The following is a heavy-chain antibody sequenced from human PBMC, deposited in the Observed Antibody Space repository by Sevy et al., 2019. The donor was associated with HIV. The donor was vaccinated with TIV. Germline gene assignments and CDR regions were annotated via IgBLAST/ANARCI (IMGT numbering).Heavy chain of an antibody. CDR2: IHLTLST. Sequence: SETLSLTCTVSGDSVSTSNKFWGWIRQPPGKGLEWIGSIHLTLSTFYNPSLKSRVIISEDTSKNQFSLRLSSVSAAXXXXXXXXXXXDGVGSAQGDSTSYPYAGDHYFDRWGRGTLVTVSS. CDR1: GDSVSTSNKF. CDR3: XXXXDGVGSAQGDSTSYPYAGDHYFDR. V-gene: IGHV4-39*01. D-gene: IGHD2-8*01. J-gene: IGHJ4*02.